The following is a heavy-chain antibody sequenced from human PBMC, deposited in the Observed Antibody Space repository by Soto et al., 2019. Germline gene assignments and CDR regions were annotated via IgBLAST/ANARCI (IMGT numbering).Heavy chain of an antibody. CDR3: ANLGQYYDFWSGTDLDFDY. CDR1: GFTFSSYV. Sequence: EVQLLESGGGLVQPGGSLRLSCAASGFTFSSYVMSWVRQAPGKGLEWVSAISGSGGSTYYADSVKGRFTISRDNSKNPLYLQMNSLRAEDTAVYYCANLGQYYDFWSGTDLDFDYWGQGTLVTVSS. CDR2: ISGSGGST. V-gene: IGHV3-23*01. D-gene: IGHD3-3*01. J-gene: IGHJ4*02.